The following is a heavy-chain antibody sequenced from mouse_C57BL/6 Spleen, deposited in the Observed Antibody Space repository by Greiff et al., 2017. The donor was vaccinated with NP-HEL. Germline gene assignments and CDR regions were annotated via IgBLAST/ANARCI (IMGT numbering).Heavy chain of an antibody. V-gene: IGHV5-16*01. D-gene: IGHD2-1*01. CDR1: GFTFSDYY. CDR2: INYDGSST. CDR3: AREDYGIYYYAMDY. J-gene: IGHJ4*01. Sequence: EVKLVESEGGLVQPGSSMKLSCTASGFTFSDYYIAWVRQVPEKGLEWVANINYDGSSTYYLDSLKSRFIISRDNAKNILYLQMSSLKSEDTATYYCAREDYGIYYYAMDYWGQGTSVTVSS.